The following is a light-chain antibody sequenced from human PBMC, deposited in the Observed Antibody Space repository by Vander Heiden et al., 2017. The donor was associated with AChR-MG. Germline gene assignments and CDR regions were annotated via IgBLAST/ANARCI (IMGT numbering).Light chain of an antibody. Sequence: VLTQSPGTLSLSPGERATLSCRASQSVSSSYLAWDQQKPGQAPRLLIYGASSRPTGIPDRFSGSGSETDFTLTISRLEPEDFAVYYCQQYDSSPRTFGQGTKVEIK. CDR1: QSVSSSY. J-gene: IGKJ1*01. V-gene: IGKV3-20*01. CDR3: QQYDSSPRT. CDR2: GAS.